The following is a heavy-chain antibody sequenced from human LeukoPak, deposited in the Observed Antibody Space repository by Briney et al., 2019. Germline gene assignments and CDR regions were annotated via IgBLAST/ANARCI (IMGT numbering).Heavy chain of an antibody. Sequence: PGGSLRLSCAASGFTVSSNYMSWVRQAPGKGLEWVSVIYSGGSTYYADSVKGRFTISRDNSKNTLYLQMNSLRAEDTAVYYCARDKISGYDSRSADLYYYGMDVWGQGTTVTVSS. CDR2: IYSGGST. CDR3: ARDKISGYDSRSADLYYYGMDV. CDR1: GFTVSSNY. D-gene: IGHD5-12*01. J-gene: IGHJ6*02. V-gene: IGHV3-66*01.